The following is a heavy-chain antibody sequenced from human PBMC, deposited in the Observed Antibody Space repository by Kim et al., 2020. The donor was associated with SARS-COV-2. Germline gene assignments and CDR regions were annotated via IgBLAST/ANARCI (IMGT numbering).Heavy chain of an antibody. Sequence: GGSLRLSCAASGFTFSSYSMNWVRQAPGKGLEWVSSISSSSSYIYYADSVKGRFTISRDNAKNSLYLQMNSLRAEDTAVYYCARDPGVGMVTQEDAFDIWGQGTMVTVSS. CDR1: GFTFSSYS. CDR3: ARDPGVGMVTQEDAFDI. CDR2: ISSSSSYI. V-gene: IGHV3-21*01. D-gene: IGHD5-18*01. J-gene: IGHJ3*02.